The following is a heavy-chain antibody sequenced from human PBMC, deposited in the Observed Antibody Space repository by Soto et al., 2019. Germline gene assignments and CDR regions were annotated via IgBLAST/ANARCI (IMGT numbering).Heavy chain of an antibody. CDR2: IIPIFGTA. CDR3: ARAMVVPAAISPNYYYYGMDV. Sequence: SVKVSCKASGGTFSSYAISWVRQAPGQGLEWMGGIIPIFGTANYAQKFQGRVTITADESTSTAYMELSSLRSEDTAVYYCARAMVVPAAISPNYYYYGMDVWGQGTTVTVS. J-gene: IGHJ6*02. CDR1: GGTFSSYA. V-gene: IGHV1-69*13. D-gene: IGHD2-2*02.